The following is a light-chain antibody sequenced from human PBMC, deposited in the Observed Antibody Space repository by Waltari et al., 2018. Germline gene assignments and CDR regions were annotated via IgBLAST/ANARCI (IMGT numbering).Light chain of an antibody. CDR2: RAS. V-gene: IGKV1-33*01. Sequence: DIQMTQSPSSLSASIGDRVTITCRASQGIGNWLAWYQHKPGKAPKLLICRASSLETGVPSRFSGSGSGTDFTLTISSLQAEDVATYYCQQHDNSPRTFGQGTKVETK. CDR1: QGIGNW. J-gene: IGKJ1*01. CDR3: QQHDNSPRT.